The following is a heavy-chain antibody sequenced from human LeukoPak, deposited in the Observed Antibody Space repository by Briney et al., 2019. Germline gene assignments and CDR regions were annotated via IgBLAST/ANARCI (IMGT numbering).Heavy chain of an antibody. Sequence: GGSLRLSCAGSGFTFSSYSMNWVRQAPGKGLEWVSSISSSSSYIYYADSVKGRFTISRDNAKNSLYLQMNSLRSDDTATYYCARDGRFEYSHFYYFDYWGQGTLVTVSS. CDR2: ISSSSSYI. V-gene: IGHV3-21*04. CDR3: ARDGRFEYSHFYYFDY. CDR1: GFTFSSYS. J-gene: IGHJ4*02. D-gene: IGHD6-6*01.